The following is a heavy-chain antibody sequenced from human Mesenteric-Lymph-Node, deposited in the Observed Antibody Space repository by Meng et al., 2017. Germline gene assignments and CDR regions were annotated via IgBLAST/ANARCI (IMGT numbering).Heavy chain of an antibody. J-gene: IGHJ4*02. D-gene: IGHD4-11*01. CDR1: GGSIRSTNW. CDR3: ASLMTTYSY. Sequence: VQLAESGLGLVRPSGTLSLTCVVSGGSIRSTNWCSWVRQPPGKGLEWLGEIFHTGSTSYSPSLKSRLIMSVDTSKNQLSLNLTSVTAADTAVYYCASLMTTYSYWGQGTLVTVSS. CDR2: IFHTGST. V-gene: IGHV4-4*02.